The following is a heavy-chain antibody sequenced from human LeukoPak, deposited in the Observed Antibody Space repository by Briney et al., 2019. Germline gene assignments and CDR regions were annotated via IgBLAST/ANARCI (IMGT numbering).Heavy chain of an antibody. CDR1: GFRFSEYW. D-gene: IGHD6-25*01. CDR3: TRGGYSGSSYRFS. J-gene: IGHJ4*02. CDR2: ISKNGSDV. Sequence: GETLRLSCAASGFRFSEYWMHWVRQAPGKGPEWLSRISKNGSDVVYADSAKGRFTASRDNAKNTVYLQVTNLRHEDTAVYFCTRGGYSGSSYRFSWGQGTLVIVSS. V-gene: IGHV3-74*01.